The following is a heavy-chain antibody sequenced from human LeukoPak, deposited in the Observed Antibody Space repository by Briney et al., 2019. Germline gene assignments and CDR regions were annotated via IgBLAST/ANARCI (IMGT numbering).Heavy chain of an antibody. V-gene: IGHV3-9*01. Sequence: GGSLRLSCAASGFTFDDYAMHWVRQAPGKGLEWVSGISWNSGSIGYADSVKGRFTISRDNAKNSLYLQMNSLRAEDTAVYYCAKEHSSSWYYFDYWGQGTLVTVSS. D-gene: IGHD6-13*01. CDR1: GFTFDDYA. J-gene: IGHJ4*02. CDR2: ISWNSGSI. CDR3: AKEHSSSWYYFDY.